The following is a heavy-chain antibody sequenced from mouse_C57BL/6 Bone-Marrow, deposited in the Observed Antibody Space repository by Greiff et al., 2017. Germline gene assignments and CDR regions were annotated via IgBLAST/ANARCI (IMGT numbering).Heavy chain of an antibody. J-gene: IGHJ1*03. CDR1: GFTFSSYA. CDR3: TRGAQLGLYEYVGV. V-gene: IGHV5-9-1*02. Sequence: EVQLQESGEGLVKPGGSLKLSCAASGFTFSSYAMSWVRQTPEKRLEWVAYISSGGDYIYYADTVKGRFTISRDNARNTLYLPMSSLKAEDTAMYYGTRGAQLGLYEYVGVWGRGTAVPVS. D-gene: IGHD4-1*02. CDR2: ISSGGDYI.